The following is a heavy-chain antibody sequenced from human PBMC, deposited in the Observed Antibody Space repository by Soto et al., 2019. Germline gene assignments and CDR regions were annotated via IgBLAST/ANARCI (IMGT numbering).Heavy chain of an antibody. J-gene: IGHJ5*02. CDR2: VENSGST. V-gene: IGHV4-61*01. D-gene: IGHD2-21*01. Sequence: SETLSLTCSVSGGSVSSESYYWSWIRQTPGKGLEWIGNVENSGSTKYNPSLKGRVTISVDTSKNQFSLKLSSVTGADTAVYYCARERGDSHWIDPWGQGTLVTVS. CDR3: ARERGDSHWIDP. CDR1: GGSVSSESYY.